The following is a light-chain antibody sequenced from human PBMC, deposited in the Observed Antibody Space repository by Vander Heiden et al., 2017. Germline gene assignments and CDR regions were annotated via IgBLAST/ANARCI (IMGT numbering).Light chain of an antibody. CDR3: QQRDSTPHA. CDR2: AAS. J-gene: IGKJ4*01. V-gene: IGKV1-39*01. CDR1: QSISSY. Sequence: DIQMTQSPSSLSASVGDRVTITCRASQSISSYLNWYQQKPGKAPKLLIYAASSLQSGVPSRFSGSGSGTDFTLTISRLQPEDFATYYCQQRDSTPHAFGGGTKVDIK.